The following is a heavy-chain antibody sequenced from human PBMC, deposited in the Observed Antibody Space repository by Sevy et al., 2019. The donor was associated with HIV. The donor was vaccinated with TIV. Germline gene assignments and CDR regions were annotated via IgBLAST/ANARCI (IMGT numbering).Heavy chain of an antibody. CDR3: AASGSYSGFAFDI. V-gene: IGHV3-11*01. CDR1: GFTFSDYY. D-gene: IGHD1-26*01. Sequence: GGSLRLSCAASGFTFSDYYMSWIRQAPGKGLEWVSYISSSGSTIYYTDSVKGRLTISRDNAKNSLYLQMNSLRVVDTAVYYCAASGSYSGFAFDIWGQGTMVTVSS. CDR2: ISSSGSTI. J-gene: IGHJ3*02.